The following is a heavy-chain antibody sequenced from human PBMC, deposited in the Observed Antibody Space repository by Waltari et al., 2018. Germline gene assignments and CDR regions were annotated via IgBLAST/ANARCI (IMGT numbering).Heavy chain of an antibody. Sequence: QVQLVESGGGVVQPGRSLRLSCAASGFTFSSYGMHWVRQAPGKGLEWVAVISYDGSNKYYADSVKGRFTISRDNSKNTLYLQMNSLRAEDMAVYYCAKASLAHFDYWGQGTLVTVSS. CDR1: GFTFSSYG. CDR3: AKASLAHFDY. V-gene: IGHV3-30*18. J-gene: IGHJ4*02. D-gene: IGHD1-1*01. CDR2: ISYDGSNK.